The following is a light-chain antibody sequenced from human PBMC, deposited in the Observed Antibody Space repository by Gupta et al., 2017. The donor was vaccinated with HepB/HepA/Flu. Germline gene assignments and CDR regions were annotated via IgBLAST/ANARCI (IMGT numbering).Light chain of an antibody. J-gene: IGKJ2*01. CDR1: QSVLYSSNNKNY. CDR3: QQDDSPPYT. V-gene: IGKV4-1*01. Sequence: DIVMTQSPDSLAVSLGERATINCKSSQSVLYSSNNKNYLAWYQQKPRQPPKLLIFWASTRESGVPDRFSGSGSGTDFTLTISSLQAEDVAVYYCQQDDSPPYTFGQGTKVEIK. CDR2: WAS.